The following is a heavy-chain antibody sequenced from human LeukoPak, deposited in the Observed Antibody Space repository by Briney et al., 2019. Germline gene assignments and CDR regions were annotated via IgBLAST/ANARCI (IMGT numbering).Heavy chain of an antibody. CDR1: GGTFSSSA. Sequence: SVTVSCKASGGTFSSSAISRVREAPGQGLEWMGRIIPIHGIANYAQTFQGRVTITPDKSTSTAYMDLSSLRSEDTAVYYYATPTLRNPWQQLVLGHLNDAFDIWGQGTMATVSS. CDR3: ATPTLRNPWQQLVLGHLNDAFDI. J-gene: IGHJ3*02. CDR2: IIPIHGIA. D-gene: IGHD6-13*01. V-gene: IGHV1-69*04.